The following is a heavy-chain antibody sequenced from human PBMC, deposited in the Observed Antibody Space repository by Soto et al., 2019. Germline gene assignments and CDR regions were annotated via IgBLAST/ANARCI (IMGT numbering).Heavy chain of an antibody. CDR3: AGRCEGTSCLGHCDD. V-gene: IGHV1-69*06. Sequence: QVQLVQSGAEVKKPGSSVKVSCRASGGTFNNYVINWVRQAPGQGLEWMAGIIPIFGTANYAQKFQGRVTITADKSTSTAYMELNSLRSEDTAVYYCAGRCEGTSCLGHCDDWCQGTLVTVSS. J-gene: IGHJ4*02. D-gene: IGHD2-2*01. CDR2: IIPIFGTA. CDR1: GGTFNNYV.